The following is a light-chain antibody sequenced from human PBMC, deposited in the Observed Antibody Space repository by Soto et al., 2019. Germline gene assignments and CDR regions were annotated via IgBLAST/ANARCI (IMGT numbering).Light chain of an antibody. V-gene: IGKV1-8*01. CDR1: QGISSY. Sequence: AIRMTQSPSSFSASTGDRVTITCRASQGISSYLAWYQQKPGKAPKLLIYAASTLQSGVPSRFSGSGSGTDFTLTISCLQSEDFATYYCQQYYSYCWTFGQGTKVEIK. J-gene: IGKJ1*01. CDR2: AAS. CDR3: QQYYSYCWT.